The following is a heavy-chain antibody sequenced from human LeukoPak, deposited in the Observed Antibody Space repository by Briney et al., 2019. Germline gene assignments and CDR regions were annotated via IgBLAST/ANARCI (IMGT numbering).Heavy chain of an antibody. CDR2: INTDGSTI. V-gene: IGHV3-74*01. Sequence: PGGSLRLSCAASGFTFGSYSMNWVRQAPGKGLVWVSRINTDGSTINYAGSVKGRFTISRDDAKNTLYLQMNDLRAEDTAVYYCARAGSFRFDYWGQGTLVTVSS. CDR3: ARAGSFRFDY. CDR1: GFTFGSYS. D-gene: IGHD3-10*01. J-gene: IGHJ4*02.